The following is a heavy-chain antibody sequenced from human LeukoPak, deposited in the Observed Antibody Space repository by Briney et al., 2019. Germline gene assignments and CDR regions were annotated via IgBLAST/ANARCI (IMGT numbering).Heavy chain of an antibody. CDR2: ISAYNGNT. CDR3: ATTGDRIAVAGDAFDI. D-gene: IGHD6-19*01. V-gene: IGHV1-18*01. J-gene: IGHJ3*02. Sequence: ASVKVSCKASGYTFTSYGISWVRQAPGQGLEWMGWISAYNGNTNYAQKLQGRVTMTTDTSTSTAYMELRSPRSDDTAVYYCATTGDRIAVAGDAFDIWGQGTMVTVSS. CDR1: GYTFTSYG.